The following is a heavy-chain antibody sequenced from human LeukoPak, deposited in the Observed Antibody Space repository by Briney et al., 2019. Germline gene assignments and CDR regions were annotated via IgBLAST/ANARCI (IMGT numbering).Heavy chain of an antibody. D-gene: IGHD5-12*01. CDR1: GFTVSSNY. Sequence: GGSLRLSCAASGFTVSSNYMNWVRQAPGKGLEWVSVIYSGGSTYYADSVEGRFTISRDNSKNTLYLQMNSLRAEDTAVYYCARAIYSGYVYYFDYWGQGTLVTVSS. CDR2: IYSGGST. J-gene: IGHJ4*02. CDR3: ARAIYSGYVYYFDY. V-gene: IGHV3-66*01.